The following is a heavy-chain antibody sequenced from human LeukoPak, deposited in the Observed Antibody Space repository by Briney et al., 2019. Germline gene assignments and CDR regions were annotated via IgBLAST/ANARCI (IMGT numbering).Heavy chain of an antibody. V-gene: IGHV3-7*05. D-gene: IGHD5-12*01. J-gene: IGHJ4*02. CDR1: GFTFSSYW. CDR2: IKQDGSEK. Sequence: GGSLRLSCAAPGFTFSSYWMSWVRQAPGKGLEWVANIKQDGSEKYYVDSVKGRFTISRDNAKNSLYLQMNSLRAEDTAVYYCARDMARGGYDRWSDYWGQGTLVTVSS. CDR3: ARDMARGGYDRWSDY.